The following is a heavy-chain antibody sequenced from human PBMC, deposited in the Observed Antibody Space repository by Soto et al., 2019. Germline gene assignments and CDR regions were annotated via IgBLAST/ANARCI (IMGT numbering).Heavy chain of an antibody. D-gene: IGHD3-9*01. J-gene: IGHJ4*02. CDR1: GFTFDDYA. CDR3: AKDILVRPLGGYDILTGYYSFDY. Sequence: EVQLVESGGGLVQPGRSLRLSCAASGFTFDDYAMHWVRQAPGKGRERVSGISWNSGSIGYADSVKGRFTISRDNAKNSLYLQMNNLRAEDTALYYCAKDILVRPLGGYDILTGYYSFDYWGQGTLVTVSS. CDR2: ISWNSGSI. V-gene: IGHV3-9*01.